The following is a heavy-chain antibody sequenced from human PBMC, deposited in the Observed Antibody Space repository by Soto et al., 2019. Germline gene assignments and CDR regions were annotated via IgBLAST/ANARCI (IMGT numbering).Heavy chain of an antibody. CDR3: PREPPLGAYTMDV. CDR1: GFTFNSYG. J-gene: IGHJ6*02. D-gene: IGHD3-16*01. V-gene: IGHV3-30*03. Sequence: GGSLRLSCAASGFTFNSYGMHWVRQAPGKGLEWVVVISFDGSNSISYADSVKGRFTISRDNAKNSLSLEMNSLRDEDTAVYYCPREPPLGAYTMDVWGQGTTVTVSS. CDR2: ISFDGSNSI.